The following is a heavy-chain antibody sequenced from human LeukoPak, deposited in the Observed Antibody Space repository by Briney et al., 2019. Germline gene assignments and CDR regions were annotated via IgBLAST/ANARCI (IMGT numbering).Heavy chain of an antibody. D-gene: IGHD6-13*01. V-gene: IGHV1-46*01. CDR2: INPSGGST. J-gene: IGHJ5*02. CDR1: GYTFTSYY. CDR3: AGEYSSSSWFDP. Sequence: ASVKVSCKASGYTFTSYYMHWVRQAPGQGLEWMGIINPSGGSTSYAQKFQGRVTMTRDMSTSAVYMELSSLRSEDTAVYYCAGEYSSSSWFDPWGQGTLVTVSS.